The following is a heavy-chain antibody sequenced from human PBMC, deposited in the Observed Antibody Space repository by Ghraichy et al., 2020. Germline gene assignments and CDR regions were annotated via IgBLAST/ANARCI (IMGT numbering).Heavy chain of an antibody. D-gene: IGHD5-24*01. V-gene: IGHV3-30*04. CDR3: ARGLEVATIMCAFDV. Sequence: PRHEQEWVAAISYDGNNQYYADSVKGRFTISRDNSRNTLYLQMNSLSDDDTAVYYCARGLEVATIMCAFDVWGQGILVTVSS. CDR2: ISYDGNNQ. J-gene: IGHJ3*01.